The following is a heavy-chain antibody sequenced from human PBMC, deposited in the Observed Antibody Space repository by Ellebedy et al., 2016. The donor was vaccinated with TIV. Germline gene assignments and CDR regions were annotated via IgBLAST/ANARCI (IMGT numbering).Heavy chain of an antibody. Sequence: GESLKISCAASGFTFSSYSMNWVRQAPGKGLEWVGRIKRKTECGVTDYAAPVKGKFTISRDDSRNTLYLQMNNLETEDTGVYYCTTEQWEFYYWGQGTPVTVSS. V-gene: IGHV3-15*01. CDR3: TTEQWEFYY. CDR1: GFTFSSYS. D-gene: IGHD1-26*01. CDR2: IKRKTECGVT. J-gene: IGHJ4*02.